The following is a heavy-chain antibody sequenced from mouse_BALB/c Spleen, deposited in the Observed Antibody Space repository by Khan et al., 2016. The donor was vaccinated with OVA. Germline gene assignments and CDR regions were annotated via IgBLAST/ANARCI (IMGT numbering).Heavy chain of an antibody. J-gene: IGHJ3*01. Sequence: EVQLQESGPGLVKPSQSLSLTCTVTGYSITSEYAWNWIRQFPGNKLEWMGYINYSGSTRFNPSLKSRTSITRDKSTNQFFLQLNSVTTEDTATYYCTRKDYYDYDPFPYWGQGTLVTVSA. D-gene: IGHD2-4*01. V-gene: IGHV3-2*02. CDR1: GYSITSEYA. CDR3: TRKDYYDYDPFPY. CDR2: INYSGST.